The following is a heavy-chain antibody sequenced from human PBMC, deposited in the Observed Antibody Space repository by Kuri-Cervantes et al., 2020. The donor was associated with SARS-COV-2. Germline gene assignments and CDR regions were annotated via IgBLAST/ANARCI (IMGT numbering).Heavy chain of an antibody. D-gene: IGHD2-2*01. CDR3: AREADCSSTSCYPTSGGWFDP. CDR2: IIPILGIA. J-gene: IGHJ5*02. Sequence: SVKVSCKASGGTFSSYAISWVRQAPGQGLEWMGRIIPILGIANYAQKFQGRVTITADKSTSTAYMELSSLRSGDTAVYYCAREADCSSTSCYPTSGGWFDPWGQGTLVTVSS. CDR1: GGTFSSYA. V-gene: IGHV1-69*04.